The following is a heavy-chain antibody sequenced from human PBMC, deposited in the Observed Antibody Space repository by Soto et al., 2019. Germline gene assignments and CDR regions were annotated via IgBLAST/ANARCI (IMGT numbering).Heavy chain of an antibody. Sequence: ASVKVSCKASGYTFTSYGISWVRQAPEQGLERMGWISAYNGNTNYAQKHQGRVTMTTDTSTSTAYMELRSLRSDDTAVYYCARYFKLPPYYDFWSGYPKHYMDVGGKGTTVTVSS. CDR3: ARYFKLPPYYDFWSGYPKHYMDV. D-gene: IGHD3-3*01. CDR2: ISAYNGNT. J-gene: IGHJ6*03. V-gene: IGHV1-18*01. CDR1: GYTFTSYG.